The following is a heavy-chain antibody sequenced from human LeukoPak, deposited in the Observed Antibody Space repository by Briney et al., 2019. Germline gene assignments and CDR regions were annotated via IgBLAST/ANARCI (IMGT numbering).Heavy chain of an antibody. Sequence: GGSLRLSCAASGFTFNNYGMHWVRQAPGKGLEWVAVISHDGSNKYYADSVKGRFTISRDNSKNTLYLQMNSLRAEDTAVYYCAKDRRGGYQLLFVDFWGQGTLVTVSS. CDR2: ISHDGSNK. CDR3: AKDRRGGYQLLFVDF. V-gene: IGHV3-30*18. D-gene: IGHD2-2*01. J-gene: IGHJ4*02. CDR1: GFTFNNYG.